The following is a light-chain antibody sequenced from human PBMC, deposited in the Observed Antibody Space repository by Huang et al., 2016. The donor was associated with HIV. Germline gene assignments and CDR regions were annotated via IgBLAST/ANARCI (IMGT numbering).Light chain of an antibody. V-gene: IGKV3-15*01. Sequence: EIVMTQSPATLSVSPGERATLSCRASQSVNSNLAWYQQKPGQAPRLFIYGASTRATGIPARFRGSGSGTEFTLTISSLQSEDCAVYYCQHYNDWPPWTFGQGTKVEIK. CDR3: QHYNDWPPWT. CDR1: QSVNSN. J-gene: IGKJ1*01. CDR2: GAS.